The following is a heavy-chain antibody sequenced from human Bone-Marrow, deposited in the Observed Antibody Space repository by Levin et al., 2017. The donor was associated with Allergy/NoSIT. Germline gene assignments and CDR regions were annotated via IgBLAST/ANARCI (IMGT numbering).Heavy chain of an antibody. CDR3: ARDVRFNYAGWFDP. CDR2: ISSRSDEI. D-gene: IGHD1-7*01. V-gene: IGHV3-48*01. J-gene: IGHJ5*02. Sequence: LSLTCVASGFTFSIHSMNWIRQTPGKRLEWLSYISSRSDEIFYADSVQGRFAVSRDNAKKSLYLQMNSLRAEDTGVYYCARDVRFNYAGWFDPWGQGTLVTVSS. CDR1: GFTFSIHS.